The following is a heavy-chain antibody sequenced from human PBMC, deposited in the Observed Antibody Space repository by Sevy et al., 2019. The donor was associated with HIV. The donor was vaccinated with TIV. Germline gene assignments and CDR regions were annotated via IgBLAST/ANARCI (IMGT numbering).Heavy chain of an antibody. CDR1: GGSFSGYF. CDR2: INHTGTL. Sequence: SETLSLTCAVYGGSFSGYFWNWIRQSPGKGLEWIGEINHTGTLEYNPSLKSRVTISVDASKNQLSLHLSSVTAADTAIYYCARGRQAYVVVVPSTVPFDYWGQGTLVTVSS. J-gene: IGHJ4*02. V-gene: IGHV4-34*01. D-gene: IGHD2-2*01. CDR3: ARGRQAYVVVVPSTVPFDY.